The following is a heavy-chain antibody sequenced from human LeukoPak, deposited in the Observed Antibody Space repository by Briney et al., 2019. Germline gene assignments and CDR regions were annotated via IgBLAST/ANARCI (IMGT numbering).Heavy chain of an antibody. Sequence: GGSLRLSCAASGFTFSSYAMHWVRQAPGKGLEWVAVISYDGSNKYYTDSVRGRFTISRDNSKNTLYLQMDSLRVEDTAVYYCANSGSYSAFDIWGQGTMVTVSS. CDR3: ANSGSYSAFDI. J-gene: IGHJ3*02. CDR2: ISYDGSNK. V-gene: IGHV3-30-3*01. CDR1: GFTFSSYA. D-gene: IGHD1-26*01.